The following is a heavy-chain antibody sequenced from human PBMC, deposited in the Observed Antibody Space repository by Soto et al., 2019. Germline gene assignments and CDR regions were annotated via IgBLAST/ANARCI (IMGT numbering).Heavy chain of an antibody. V-gene: IGHV4-39*01. CDR3: ARQVPAAIRLGWFDP. Sequence: PSETLSLTCTVSGGSISRSTYYWGWIRQPPGKGLEWIGSIYYSGSTYYRPSPKSRVTISVDTSKNQFSLKLSSVTAVDTAVYYCARQVPAAIRLGWFDPWGQGTLVTVSS. CDR2: IYYSGST. CDR1: GGSISRSTYY. J-gene: IGHJ5*02. D-gene: IGHD2-2*02.